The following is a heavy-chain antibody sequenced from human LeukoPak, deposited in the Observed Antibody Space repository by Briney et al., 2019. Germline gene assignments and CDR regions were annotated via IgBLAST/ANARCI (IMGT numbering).Heavy chain of an antibody. V-gene: IGHV4-31*03. CDR3: AREHYDSSGYYDDY. J-gene: IGHJ4*02. CDR1: GGSISSGGYY. CDR2: IYYSGST. D-gene: IGHD3-22*01. Sequence: SETLSLTCTVSGGSISSGGYYWSWIRQHPGKGLEWIGYIYYSGSTYYNPSLKSRITISVDTSNNQFSLKLSSVTAADTAVYYCAREHYDSSGYYDDYWGQGTLVTVSS.